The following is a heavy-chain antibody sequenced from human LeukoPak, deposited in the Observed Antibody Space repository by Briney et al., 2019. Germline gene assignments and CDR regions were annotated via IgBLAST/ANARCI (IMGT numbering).Heavy chain of an antibody. J-gene: IGHJ3*02. D-gene: IGHD6-19*01. Sequence: GGSLRLSCAASGFTFSSYAMHWVRQAPGKGLEYVSAISSNGGSTYYANSVKGRFTISRDNAKNSPYLQMNSLRAEDTAVYYCARGGAVAGTSAFDIWGQGTMVTVSS. V-gene: IGHV3-64*01. CDR3: ARGGAVAGTSAFDI. CDR1: GFTFSSYA. CDR2: ISSNGGST.